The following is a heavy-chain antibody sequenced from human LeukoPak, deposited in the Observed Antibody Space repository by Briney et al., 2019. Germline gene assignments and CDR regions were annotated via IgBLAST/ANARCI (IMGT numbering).Heavy chain of an antibody. CDR2: IRGSGASS. CDR3: GRDPNGDYVGAFDF. CDR1: GFTFSNYA. V-gene: IGHV3-23*01. Sequence: GGSLRLSCEASGFTFSNYAVTWVRQAPGKGLEWVSSIRGSGASSFYADSVKGRFAMSRDNSKSTLYLQMNSLRVGDTAVYYCGRDPNGDYVGAFDFGGQGALVTVSS. D-gene: IGHD4-17*01. J-gene: IGHJ3*01.